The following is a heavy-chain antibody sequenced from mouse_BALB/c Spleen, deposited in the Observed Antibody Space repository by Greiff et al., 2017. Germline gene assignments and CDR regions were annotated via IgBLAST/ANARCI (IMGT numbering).Heavy chain of an antibody. D-gene: IGHD2-4*01. Sequence: EVQLQQSGTVLARPGASVKMSCKASGYTFTSYWMHWVKQRPGQGLEWIGAIYPGNSDTSYNQKFKGKAKLTAVTSTSTAYMELSSLTNEDSAVYYCTRGLRRLDAMDYWGQGTSVTVSS. CDR1: GYTFTSYW. CDR2: IYPGNSDT. V-gene: IGHV1-5*01. J-gene: IGHJ4*01. CDR3: TRGLRRLDAMDY.